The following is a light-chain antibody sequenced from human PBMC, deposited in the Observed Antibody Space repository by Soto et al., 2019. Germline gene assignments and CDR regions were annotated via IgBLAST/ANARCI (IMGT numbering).Light chain of an antibody. J-gene: IGLJ1*01. V-gene: IGLV2-14*03. CDR3: ISYTDRQSYL. CDR1: SSDIGSYDH. Sequence: QSVLTQPASVSGSPGQSITISCSGTSSDIGSYDHVAWYQQFPGNSPKLIIYAVSDRPSGVSDRFSGSKSGISASLTISGLQTEDEAQYHCISYTDRQSYLFGTGTKVTVL. CDR2: AVS.